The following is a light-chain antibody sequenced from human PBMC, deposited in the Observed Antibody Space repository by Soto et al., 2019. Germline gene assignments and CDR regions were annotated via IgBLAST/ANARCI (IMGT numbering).Light chain of an antibody. J-gene: IGKJ1*01. Sequence: GKAPTVLIYASSTLQTGVPSRFSGSGSGTDFSLTISSLHSEDVATYYCQQVDSYPRTFGQGTKVDIK. CDR2: ASS. V-gene: IGKV1-8*01. CDR3: QQVDSYPRT.